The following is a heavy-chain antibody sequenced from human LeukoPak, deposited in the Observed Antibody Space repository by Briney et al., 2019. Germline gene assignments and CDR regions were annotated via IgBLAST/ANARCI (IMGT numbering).Heavy chain of an antibody. CDR2: ISSSSGYI. Sequence: GGSLRLSCAASGFTFSSYSMNWVRQAPGKGLEWVSSISSSSGYIYYADSVKGRFTISRDNAKNSLYLQMNSLRAEDTAVYYCARPYYYDSSGYEYYFDYWGQGTLVTVSS. V-gene: IGHV3-21*01. CDR1: GFTFSSYS. D-gene: IGHD3-22*01. CDR3: ARPYYYDSSGYEYYFDY. J-gene: IGHJ4*02.